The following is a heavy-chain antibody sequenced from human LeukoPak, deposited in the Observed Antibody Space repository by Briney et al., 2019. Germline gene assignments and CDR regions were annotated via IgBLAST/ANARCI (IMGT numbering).Heavy chain of an antibody. V-gene: IGHV3-48*03. CDR3: ARDGKVTTSYYYYYYYMDV. J-gene: IGHJ6*03. D-gene: IGHD4-11*01. Sequence: GGSLRLSCAASGFNFSSYEMNWVRQAPGKGLEWLSYISSGGGTIYYADSVKGRFTISRDNAKNSLYLQMNSLRAEDTAVYYCARDGKVTTSYYYYYYYMDVWGKGTTVTVSS. CDR1: GFNFSSYE. CDR2: ISSGGGTI.